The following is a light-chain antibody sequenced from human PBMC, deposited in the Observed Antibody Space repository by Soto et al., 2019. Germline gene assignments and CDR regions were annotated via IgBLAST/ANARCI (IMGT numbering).Light chain of an antibody. J-gene: IGKJ5*01. Sequence: IVLTQSAVTLSRCPWETVTLSCRASQSVRSNLAWYQQKPGQSPRLLMYGASTRATGIPARFSGSGSGTEFTLTISSLLSEDFAVYYCQQYNNRPPLTFGEGTRVEI. CDR1: QSVRSN. V-gene: IGKV3-15*01. CDR2: GAS. CDR3: QQYNNRPPLT.